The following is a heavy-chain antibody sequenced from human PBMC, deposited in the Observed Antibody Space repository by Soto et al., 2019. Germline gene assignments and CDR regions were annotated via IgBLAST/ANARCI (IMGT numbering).Heavy chain of an antibody. CDR2: TKQDESEK. CDR1: GFTFGDYW. Sequence: EVQLVESGGGLVQPGGSLRLSCATSGFTFGDYWMSWVRQAPGKRLEWVANTKQDESEKYYVSSERGRFTISRDNAKNALSVLMDSLRVEDTAVYFCVREEESGFFTWGQGTLVTVSS. CDR3: VREEESGFFT. D-gene: IGHD6-25*01. V-gene: IGHV3-7*01. J-gene: IGHJ5*02.